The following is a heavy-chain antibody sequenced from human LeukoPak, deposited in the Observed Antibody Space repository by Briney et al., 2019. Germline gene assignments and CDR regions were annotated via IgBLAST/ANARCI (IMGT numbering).Heavy chain of an antibody. J-gene: IGHJ4*02. Sequence: ASVKVSCKASGYTFTSYDINWARQATGQGLEWMGWMNPNSGNTGYAQKFQGRVTMTRNTSISTAYMELSSLRSEDTAVYYCARGLFYDSSGYTNLNYWGQGTLVTVSS. CDR2: MNPNSGNT. CDR3: ARGLFYDSSGYTNLNY. D-gene: IGHD3-22*01. V-gene: IGHV1-8*01. CDR1: GYTFTSYD.